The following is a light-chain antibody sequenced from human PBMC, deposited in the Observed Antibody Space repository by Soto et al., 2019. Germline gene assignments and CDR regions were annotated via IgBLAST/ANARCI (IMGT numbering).Light chain of an antibody. V-gene: IGKV3-11*01. Sequence: EIVLTQSPATLSLSPGERATLSCRASQSVSSYLAWYHQKPGQAPRLLIYDASNRATGIPARFSGSGSGTDFTLTISRLEPEDFAVYYCQHFGGSLPVTFGQGTRLEIK. CDR2: DAS. J-gene: IGKJ5*01. CDR1: QSVSSY. CDR3: QHFGGSLPVT.